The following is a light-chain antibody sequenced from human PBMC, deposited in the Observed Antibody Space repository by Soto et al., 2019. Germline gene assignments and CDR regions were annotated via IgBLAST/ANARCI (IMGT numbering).Light chain of an antibody. CDR1: SYNIGAGYA. Sequence: QSVLTQPPSVSGAPGQRVTISCTGGSYNIGAGYAVNWYQQLPGTAPKLLIYATSDRPSRVPDRFSGSKSGTSASLAITGLHAEDEADYYCQSYDSSLSGFYVFGTGTKLTVL. CDR2: ATS. CDR3: QSYDSSLSGFYV. V-gene: IGLV1-40*01. J-gene: IGLJ1*01.